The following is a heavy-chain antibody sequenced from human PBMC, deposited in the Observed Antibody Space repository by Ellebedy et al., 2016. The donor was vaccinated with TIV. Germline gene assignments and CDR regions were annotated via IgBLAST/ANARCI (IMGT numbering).Heavy chain of an antibody. Sequence: SVKVSXKASGGTFSSYAISWVRQAPGQGLEWMGGIIPIFGTANYAQKFQGRVTITADKSTSTAYMELSSLRSEDTAVYYCARPTRYCSSTSCYEPYYFDDWGQGTLVTVSS. CDR3: ARPTRYCSSTSCYEPYYFDD. V-gene: IGHV1-69*06. CDR1: GGTFSSYA. J-gene: IGHJ4*02. CDR2: IIPIFGTA. D-gene: IGHD2-2*01.